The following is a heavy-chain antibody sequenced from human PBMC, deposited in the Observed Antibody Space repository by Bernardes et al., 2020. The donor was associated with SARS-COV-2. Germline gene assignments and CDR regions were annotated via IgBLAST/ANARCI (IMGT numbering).Heavy chain of an antibody. CDR1: GFTLRNYG. Sequence: GSLRLSCEASGFTLRNYGLNWVRQAPGRGLEWVASISDGGTYKNYGDSVQGRFTISRDDARNSLHLQMNSLRGEDSAVYYCTRDRDTSSRNSGFDLWGQGGLGTVPS. D-gene: IGHD1-7*01. CDR2: ISDGGTYK. V-gene: IGHV3-21*01. J-gene: IGHJ4*02. CDR3: TRDRDTSSRNSGFDL.